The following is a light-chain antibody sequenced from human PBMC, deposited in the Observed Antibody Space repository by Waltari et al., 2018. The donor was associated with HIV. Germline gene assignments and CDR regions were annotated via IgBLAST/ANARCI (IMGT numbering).Light chain of an antibody. V-gene: IGKV3-20*01. Sequence: EIVLTQSPGTLSLSPGERATLSCRASQSVNNRYIAWYQQKPGQTPRLLMYGASSRATVIPDRFSGSGSGTDFTLTISRLEPEDFAVYYCQQYDTPPFTFGPGTKVDIK. CDR2: GAS. J-gene: IGKJ3*01. CDR3: QQYDTPPFT. CDR1: QSVNNRY.